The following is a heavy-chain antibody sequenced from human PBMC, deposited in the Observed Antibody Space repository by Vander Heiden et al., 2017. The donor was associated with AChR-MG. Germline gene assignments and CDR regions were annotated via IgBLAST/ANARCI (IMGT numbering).Heavy chain of an antibody. CDR1: GYTFTGYY. V-gene: IGHV1-2*02. CDR3: ARRSRDGYNSYYFDY. D-gene: IGHD5-12*01. CDR2: INPNSGGT. Sequence: QVQLVQSGAEVKKPGASVKVSCKASGYTFTGYYMHWVRQAPGQGLEWMGWINPNSGGTNYAQKFQGRVTMTRDTSISTAYMELSRLRSDDTAVYYCARRSRDGYNSYYFDYWGQGTLVTVSS. J-gene: IGHJ4*02.